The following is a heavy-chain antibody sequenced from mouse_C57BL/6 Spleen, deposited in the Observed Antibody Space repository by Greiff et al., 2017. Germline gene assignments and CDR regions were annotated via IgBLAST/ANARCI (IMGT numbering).Heavy chain of an antibody. V-gene: IGHV1-43*01. J-gene: IGHJ2*01. Sequence: VQLKESGPELVKPGASVKISCKASGYSFTGYYMPWVKQSSEKSLEWIGEINPSTGGTSYNQKFKGKATLTVDKSSSTAYRQLKSLTSEDSAVYYCARWGLPYYFDYWGQGTTLTVSS. CDR1: GYSFTGYY. CDR2: INPSTGGT. D-gene: IGHD2-2*01. CDR3: ARWGLPYYFDY.